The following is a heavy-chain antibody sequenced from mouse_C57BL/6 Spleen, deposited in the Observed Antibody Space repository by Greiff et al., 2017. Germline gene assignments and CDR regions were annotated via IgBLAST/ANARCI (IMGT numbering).Heavy chain of an antibody. D-gene: IGHD1-1*01. CDR2: LYPGDGDT. Sequence: VQLQQSGAELVKPGASVKISCKASGYAFSSYWLNWVKQRPGKGLEWIGQLYPGDGDTNYNGKFKGKATLTAVKSASTAYLQLSSLTSVDTAVYFCSRCYGSSYENYLDYWGQGTTLTVSS. J-gene: IGHJ2*01. CDR1: GYAFSSYW. V-gene: IGHV1-80*01. CDR3: SRCYGSSYENYLDY.